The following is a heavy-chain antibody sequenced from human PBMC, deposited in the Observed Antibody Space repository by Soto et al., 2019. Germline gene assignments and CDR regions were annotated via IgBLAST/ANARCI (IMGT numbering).Heavy chain of an antibody. Sequence: EVQLVESGGGLVQPGRSLRLSCAASGFTFDDYAMHWVRQAPGKGLEWVSGISWNSGIIDYADSVKGRFTISRDNAKNSLYLQMSSLRAEDMALYYCAKADSSGEDYWGQGTLVTVSS. CDR1: GFTFDDYA. CDR2: ISWNSGII. J-gene: IGHJ4*02. D-gene: IGHD3-10*01. V-gene: IGHV3-9*03. CDR3: AKADSSGEDY.